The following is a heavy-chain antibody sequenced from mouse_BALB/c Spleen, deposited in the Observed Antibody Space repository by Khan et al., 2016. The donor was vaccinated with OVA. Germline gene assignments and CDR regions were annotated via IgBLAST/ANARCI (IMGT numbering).Heavy chain of an antibody. D-gene: IGHD2-2*01. Sequence: QVQLKESGAELVKPGASVKLSCKASGYTFTSYYLYWVRQRPGQGLEWIGEINPNNGGTNFNEKFKSKATLTVDKSSSTAYMQLSSLTSEDSAVFYCTRSVYGSFAYWGQGTLVTVSS. CDR3: TRSVYGSFAY. CDR1: GYTFTSYY. V-gene: IGHV1S81*02. CDR2: INPNNGGT. J-gene: IGHJ3*01.